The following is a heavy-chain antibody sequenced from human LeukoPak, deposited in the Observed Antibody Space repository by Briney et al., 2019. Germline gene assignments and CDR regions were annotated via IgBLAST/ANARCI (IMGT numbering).Heavy chain of an antibody. Sequence: HPGGSLKLSCAASGFSFGSYAMSWVRQAPGKGLEWVSALSGRGGSTYYADSVKGRFTISRDNSKNTLYLQMNSLRAEDTAVYYCAKDRGSGWPQFDYWGQGTLVTVSS. CDR1: GFSFGSYA. J-gene: IGHJ4*02. CDR2: LSGRGGST. CDR3: AKDRGSGWPQFDY. D-gene: IGHD6-19*01. V-gene: IGHV3-23*01.